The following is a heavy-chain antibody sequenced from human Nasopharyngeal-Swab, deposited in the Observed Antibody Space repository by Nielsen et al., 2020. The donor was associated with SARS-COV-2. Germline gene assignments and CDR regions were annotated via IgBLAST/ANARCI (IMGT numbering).Heavy chain of an antibody. CDR3: ARTNNYDFWSGYEDWYFDL. V-gene: IGHV3-48*02. CDR1: GFTFSSYS. D-gene: IGHD3-3*01. CDR2: ISSSSTI. Sequence: GGSLRLSCAASGFTFSSYSMNWARQAPGKGLEWVSYISSSSTIYYADSVKGRFTISRDNAKNSLYLQMNSLRDEDTAVYYCARTNNYDFWSGYEDWYFDLWGRGTLVTVSS. J-gene: IGHJ2*01.